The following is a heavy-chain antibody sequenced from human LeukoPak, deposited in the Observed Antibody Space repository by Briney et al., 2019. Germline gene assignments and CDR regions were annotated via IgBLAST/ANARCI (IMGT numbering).Heavy chain of an antibody. D-gene: IGHD3-9*01. J-gene: IGHJ4*02. Sequence: SETLSLTCTVSGGSISSSSYYWGWIRQPPGKGLEWIGSIYYSGSTYYNPSLKSRVTISVDTSKNQFSLKLSSVTAADTAVYYCASAQPNYDILTGYYLGAQYYFDYWGQGTLVTVSS. V-gene: IGHV4-39*07. CDR1: GGSISSSSYY. CDR3: ASAQPNYDILTGYYLGAQYYFDY. CDR2: IYYSGST.